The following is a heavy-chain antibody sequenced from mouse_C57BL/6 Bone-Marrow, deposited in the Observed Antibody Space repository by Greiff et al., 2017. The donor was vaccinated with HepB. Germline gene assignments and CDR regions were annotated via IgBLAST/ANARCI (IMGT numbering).Heavy chain of an antibody. CDR3: ARHNLLHYAIDY. CDR2: IWSDGST. J-gene: IGHJ4*01. D-gene: IGHD2-1*01. V-gene: IGHV2-6-1*01. Sequence: VKLMESGPGLVAPSQSLSITCTVSGFSLTSYGVHWVRQPPGKGLEWLVVIWSDGSTTYNSALKSRLSISKDNSKSQVFLKMNSLQTDDTAMYYCARHNLLHYAIDYWGQGTSVTVSS. CDR1: GFSLTSYG.